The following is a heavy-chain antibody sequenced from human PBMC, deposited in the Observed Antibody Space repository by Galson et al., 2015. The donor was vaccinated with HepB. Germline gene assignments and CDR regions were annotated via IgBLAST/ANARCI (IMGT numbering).Heavy chain of an antibody. CDR1: GFTVSSNY. CDR2: IYSGGST. D-gene: IGHD2-15*01. V-gene: IGHV3-53*04. CDR3: ASGYCSGGSCYPRYYYYGMDV. J-gene: IGHJ6*02. Sequence: SLRLSCAASGFTVSSNYMSWVRQAPGKGLEWVSVIYSGGSTYYADSVKGRFTISRHNSKNTLYLQMNSLRAEDTAVYYCASGYCSGGSCYPRYYYYGMDVWGQGTTVTVSS.